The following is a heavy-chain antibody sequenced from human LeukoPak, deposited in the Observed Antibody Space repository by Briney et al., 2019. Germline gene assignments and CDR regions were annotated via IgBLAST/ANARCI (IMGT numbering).Heavy chain of an antibody. CDR3: ARHLVQYTSRGNYYYMDV. J-gene: IGHJ6*03. D-gene: IGHD6-13*01. CDR2: IYPDDSDT. V-gene: IGHV5-51*01. CDR1: GYSFTNYW. Sequence: GESLKISCQGFGYSFTNYWIGWVRQMPGKGLEWMGIIYPDDSDTRYSPSFQGQVTISADKSISTAYLQWSSLKASDTAIYYCARHLVQYTSRGNYYYMDVWGKGTTVTISS.